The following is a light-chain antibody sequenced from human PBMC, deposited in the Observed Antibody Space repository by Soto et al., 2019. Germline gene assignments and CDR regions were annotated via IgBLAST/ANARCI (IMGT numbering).Light chain of an antibody. J-gene: IGKJ4*01. CDR1: HGISTN. V-gene: IGKV1-9*01. CDR3: QQLNSYPLT. CDR2: AAS. Sequence: IQLTQSPSSLSASVGDRVTLTCRASHGISTNFVWFQQKPGRAPKLLIYAASTLQSGVPSRFSGSGSGTDFTLTISSLQPEDFATYSCQQLNSYPLTFGGGTKVDIK.